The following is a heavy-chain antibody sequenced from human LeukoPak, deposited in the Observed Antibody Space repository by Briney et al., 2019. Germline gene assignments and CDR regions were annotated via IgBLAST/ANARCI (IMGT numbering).Heavy chain of an antibody. Sequence: SETLSLTCTVSGGSISSSSYHWGWIRQPPGTGLEWIGTIYYSGSTNYNPSLKSRVTISVDTSKNQFSLKLSSVTAADTAVYYCARKGPYSSGWYHGHIWSDPWGQGTLVTVSS. CDR3: ARKGPYSSGWYHGHIWSDP. V-gene: IGHV4-39*07. CDR2: IYYSGST. D-gene: IGHD6-13*01. J-gene: IGHJ5*02. CDR1: GGSISSSSYH.